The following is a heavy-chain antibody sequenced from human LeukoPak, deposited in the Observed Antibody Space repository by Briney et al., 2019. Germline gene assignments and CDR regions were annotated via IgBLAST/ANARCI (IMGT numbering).Heavy chain of an antibody. CDR1: GFTSSSYW. CDR3: ARDAYTNTRRYDH. Sequence: GGSLRLSCAASGFTSSSYWMSWVRQAPGKGLEWVANIKQDGSEHYYVDSVKGRFTISRDNAKNSLYLQTNSLRAEDTAVYYCARDAYTNTRRYDHWGQGTLVTVSS. V-gene: IGHV3-7*04. J-gene: IGHJ4*02. D-gene: IGHD2-8*01. CDR2: IKQDGSEH.